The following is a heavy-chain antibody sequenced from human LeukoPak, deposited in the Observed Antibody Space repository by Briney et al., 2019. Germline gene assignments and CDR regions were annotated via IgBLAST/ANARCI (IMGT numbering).Heavy chain of an antibody. CDR3: AKLTYRYFDY. CDR2: INNSGGST. V-gene: IGHV3-23*01. J-gene: IGHJ4*02. Sequence: GGSLRLSCAASGFAFSVYAMSWVRQAPGKGLEWVTTINNSGGSTYYADSVRGRFTISRDNSKSTLYLQMNSLRAEDTAIYFCAKLTYRYFDYWGQGTLVTVSS. D-gene: IGHD3-16*02. CDR1: GFAFSVYA.